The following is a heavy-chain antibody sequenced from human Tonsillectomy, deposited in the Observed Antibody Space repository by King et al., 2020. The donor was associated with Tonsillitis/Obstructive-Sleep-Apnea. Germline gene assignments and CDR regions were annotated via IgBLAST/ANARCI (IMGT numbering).Heavy chain of an antibody. Sequence: VQLVDSGGGLEQPGGSLRLSCVASGFTFSSYAMSWVRQAPGKGLEWVSGIRGSGGSTYYADSVKGRFTISRDNSKNTLYLQMNSLRAEDTAVYYCAKLGNLEWLGYYYYMDVWGKGTTVTVSS. D-gene: IGHD3-3*01. J-gene: IGHJ6*03. CDR2: IRGSGGST. CDR1: GFTFSSYA. CDR3: AKLGNLEWLGYYYYMDV. V-gene: IGHV3-23*04.